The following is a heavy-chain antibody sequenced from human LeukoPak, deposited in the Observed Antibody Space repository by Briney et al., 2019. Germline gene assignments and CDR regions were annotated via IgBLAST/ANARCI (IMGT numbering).Heavy chain of an antibody. Sequence: GRSLRLSCAASGFTFDDYAMHWVRQAPGKGLEWVSYISSSGSTIYYADSVKGRFTISRDSAENTVYLQMKSLKGEDTAFYYCARPLLYYYGSETYFWFDLWGQGTLVTVSS. CDR1: GFTFDDYA. V-gene: IGHV3-48*03. CDR3: ARPLLYYYGSETYFWFDL. J-gene: IGHJ5*02. CDR2: ISSSGSTI. D-gene: IGHD3-10*01.